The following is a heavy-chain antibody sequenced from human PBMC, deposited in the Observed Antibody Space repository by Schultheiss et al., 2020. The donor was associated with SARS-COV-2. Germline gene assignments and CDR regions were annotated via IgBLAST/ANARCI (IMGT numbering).Heavy chain of an antibody. Sequence: GESLKISCAASGFTFSSYAMSWVRQAPGKGLEWVSAISGSGGSTYYADSVKGRFTISRDNSKNTLYLQMNSLRAEDTAIYYCAKSMAALNWFDPWGQGTLVTVSS. V-gene: IGHV3-23*01. CDR3: AKSMAALNWFDP. D-gene: IGHD5-24*01. J-gene: IGHJ5*02. CDR1: GFTFSSYA. CDR2: ISGSGGST.